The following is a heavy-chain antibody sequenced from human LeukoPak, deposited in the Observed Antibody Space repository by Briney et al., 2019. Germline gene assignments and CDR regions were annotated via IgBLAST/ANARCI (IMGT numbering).Heavy chain of an antibody. D-gene: IGHD4-11*01. J-gene: IGHJ4*02. CDR3: ARDFLGYSFEY. CDR1: GFTFRNYW. Sequence: GGSLRLSCEASGFTFRNYWMSWVRQAPGNGLEWLGNIKEDGSGRYYVDSVKGRFTISRDNARNSLYLQMTSLRVEDTAVYYCARDFLGYSFEYWGQGTPVTVSS. V-gene: IGHV3-7*04. CDR2: IKEDGSGR.